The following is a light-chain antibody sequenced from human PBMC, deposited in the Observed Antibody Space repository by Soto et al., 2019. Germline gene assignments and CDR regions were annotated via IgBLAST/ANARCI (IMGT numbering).Light chain of an antibody. CDR2: KVS. CDR3: MQGTHWPYT. J-gene: IGKJ2*01. Sequence: DVVMTQSPLSLPVTLGQPASISCRSSQSLVYSDGNTYLSWFQQRPGQSPRRLIYKVSKRDSGVPDRLSGSGSGTDFTLKISRVEAEDVAVYYCMQGTHWPYTFGQGTKLEI. V-gene: IGKV2-30*01. CDR1: QSLVYSDGNTY.